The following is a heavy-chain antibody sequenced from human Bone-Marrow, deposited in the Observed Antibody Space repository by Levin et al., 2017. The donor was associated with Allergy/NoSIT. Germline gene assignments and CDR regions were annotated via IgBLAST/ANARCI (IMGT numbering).Heavy chain of an antibody. J-gene: IGHJ5*02. CDR3: ARESTVSTGFDH. Sequence: GGSLRLSCEASGFTFSNYSVNWVRQAPGKGLEWISYISTDNITISYADSVKGRFTISRDNAKNSLYLQMNSLRAADTAVYYCARESTVSTGFDHWGHGTLVTVSS. CDR2: ISTDNITI. V-gene: IGHV3-48*01. D-gene: IGHD4-17*01. CDR1: GFTFSNYS.